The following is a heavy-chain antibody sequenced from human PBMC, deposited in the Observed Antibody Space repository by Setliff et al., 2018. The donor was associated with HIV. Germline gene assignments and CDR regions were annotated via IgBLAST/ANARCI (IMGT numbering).Heavy chain of an antibody. Sequence: KTSETLSLTCAVSGDSIITYYWTWIRQPPGKGLEWIGYIHHSGSSDYTPSLRSRVTMSVDTSKNQFSLKLTSVTAADTAVYYCAREHDYSNYRRLDSWGQGILVTVPQ. V-gene: IGHV4-4*08. CDR1: GDSIITYY. D-gene: IGHD4-4*01. CDR2: IHHSGSS. CDR3: AREHDYSNYRRLDS. J-gene: IGHJ4*02.